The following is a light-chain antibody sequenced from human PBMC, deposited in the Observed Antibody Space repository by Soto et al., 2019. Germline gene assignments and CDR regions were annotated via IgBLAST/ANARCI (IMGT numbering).Light chain of an antibody. CDR2: GAS. CDR1: EIIKTYY. Sequence: MVLTQSPGTLSLSPGETATLSCKASEIIKTYYFGWYQQKPGQSPRLLISGASMRASGVPVRFIGSGSGTDFTLTITRLEPEDFAVYYCQQYGGSPITFGLGTRLEIK. J-gene: IGKJ5*01. CDR3: QQYGGSPIT. V-gene: IGKV3-20*01.